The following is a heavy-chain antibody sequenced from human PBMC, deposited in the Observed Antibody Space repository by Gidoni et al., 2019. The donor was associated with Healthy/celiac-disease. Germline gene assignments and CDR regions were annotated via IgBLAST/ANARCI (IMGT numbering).Heavy chain of an antibody. CDR3: AKSRSVTIFGVVSPFDY. Sequence: QVQLVQSGAEVKKPGASVQVSCKAFGSTFPSYSMHWVRQAPGQRLEWMGWINAGNGNTKYSQKFQGRVTITRDTSASTAYMELSSLRSEDTAVYYCAKSRSVTIFGVVSPFDYWGQGTLVTVSS. D-gene: IGHD3-3*01. CDR1: GSTFPSYS. V-gene: IGHV1-3*01. CDR2: INAGNGNT. J-gene: IGHJ4*02.